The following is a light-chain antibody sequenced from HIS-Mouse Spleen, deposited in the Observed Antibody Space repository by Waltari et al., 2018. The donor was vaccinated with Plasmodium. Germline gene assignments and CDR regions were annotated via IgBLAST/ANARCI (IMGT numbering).Light chain of an antibody. Sequence: SYELTQPPSVSVSPGQTDSITCPGDKLGDKYACWYQQKPGQSPVLVIYQVSKRPSGIPERFSGSNSGNTATLTISGTQAMDEADYYCQAWDSSTAVVFGGGTKLTVL. CDR1: KLGDKY. V-gene: IGLV3-1*01. CDR3: QAWDSSTAVV. J-gene: IGLJ2*01. CDR2: QVS.